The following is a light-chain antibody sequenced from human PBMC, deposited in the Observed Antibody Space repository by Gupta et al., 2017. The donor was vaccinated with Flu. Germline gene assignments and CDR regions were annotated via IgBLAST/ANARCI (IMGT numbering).Light chain of an antibody. CDR1: SSNIASNY. CDR3: ETWDNTLSAGV. V-gene: IGLV1-51*01. Sequence: SVLTQPPSLSAAPGRKVTISCPGSSSNIASNYVSWYQHLPGTAPKLLIYENNQRPSGIPDRFSGSKSGTSATLAIAGLQTGDEADYYCETWDNTLSAGVFGGGTKLTVL. CDR2: ENN. J-gene: IGLJ2*01.